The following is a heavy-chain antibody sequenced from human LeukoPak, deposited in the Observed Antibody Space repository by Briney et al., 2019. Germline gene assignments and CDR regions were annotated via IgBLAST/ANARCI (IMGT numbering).Heavy chain of an antibody. Sequence: GGSLRLSCAASGLTFSSFWMHWVRQAPGKGLVWVSRINSDGYSISYADPVKGRFTISRDNAKNTLYLQMNSLRAEDTAVYYCARGIAVAGTDSWGQGTLVTVSS. J-gene: IGHJ4*02. CDR1: GLTFSSFW. D-gene: IGHD6-19*01. CDR2: INSDGYSI. V-gene: IGHV3-74*01. CDR3: ARGIAVAGTDS.